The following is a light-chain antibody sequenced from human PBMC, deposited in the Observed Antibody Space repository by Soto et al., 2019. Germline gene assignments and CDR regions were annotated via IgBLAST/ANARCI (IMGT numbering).Light chain of an antibody. J-gene: IGLJ1*01. CDR3: SSYTRSSTLV. Sequence: QSALTQPASVSGSPGQSITISCTGTSSDVGGYNYVSWYQQHPGKAPKLMIYEVSNRPSGVSNRISGSKSGNTASLTISGLQAEDEADYNCSSYTRSSTLVFGTGTKLTV. CDR2: EVS. V-gene: IGLV2-14*01. CDR1: SSDVGGYNY.